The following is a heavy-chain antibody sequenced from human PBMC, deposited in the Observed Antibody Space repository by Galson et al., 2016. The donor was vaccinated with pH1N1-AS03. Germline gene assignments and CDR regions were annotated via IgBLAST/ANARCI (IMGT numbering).Heavy chain of an antibody. D-gene: IGHD5-18*01. Sequence: SVKVSCKATGYSFTGYYIHWVRQAPGQGLEWLGRVIGVFGTSKHAQKFQGRVTITADESTSTAYMELTSLRSDDTAVYYCARESGYNYGYLDYWGQGTLVTVSS. CDR1: GYSFTGYY. CDR2: VIGVFGTS. CDR3: ARESGYNYGYLDY. J-gene: IGHJ4*02. V-gene: IGHV1-69*13.